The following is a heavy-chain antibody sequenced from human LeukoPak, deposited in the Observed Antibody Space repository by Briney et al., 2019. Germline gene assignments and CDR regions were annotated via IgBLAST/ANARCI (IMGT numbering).Heavy chain of an antibody. Sequence: GGSLRLSCEVSGFPFNSYAMNWVGQAPGKGLDWVSGIDNSGYATYHADSVKGRFTISKDNAKDTLYMQMNGLRVEDTAVYYCARVSIRTQNFAYWGQGTRVTVSS. D-gene: IGHD2-21*01. CDR3: ARVSIRTQNFAY. J-gene: IGHJ4*02. CDR2: IDNSGYAT. CDR1: GFPFNSYA. V-gene: IGHV3-23*01.